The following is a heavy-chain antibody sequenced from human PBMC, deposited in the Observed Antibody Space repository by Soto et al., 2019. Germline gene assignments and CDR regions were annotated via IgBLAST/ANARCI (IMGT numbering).Heavy chain of an antibody. Sequence: AGGSLRLSCVASGIEFSNYAMGWVRQAPGKGLEWVSISSASGRSRYHADSVKGRFTISRDNSKNTLYLHMTNLRAEDTAVYYCAKDGNWLDVYFDVWGQGTPVTVSS. V-gene: IGHV3-23*01. CDR3: AKDGNWLDVYFDV. D-gene: IGHD3-9*01. J-gene: IGHJ1*01. CDR2: SSASGRSR. CDR1: GIEFSNYA.